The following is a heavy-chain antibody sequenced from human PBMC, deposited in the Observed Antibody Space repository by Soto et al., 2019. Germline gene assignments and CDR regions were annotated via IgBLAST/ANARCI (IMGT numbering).Heavy chain of an antibody. CDR2: ISYEGSNT. Sequence: GGYLRLSCVASGSTFGTYAIHWVRQAPGKGLQWVALISYEGSNTYYADSVKGRFTVSRDNSKNTLYLQMNSLRPEDTGVYYCARVTPGNNLYYFSGMDVWGQGTSVSVSS. CDR3: ARVTPGNNLYYFSGMDV. D-gene: IGHD1-1*01. J-gene: IGHJ6*02. V-gene: IGHV3-30-3*01. CDR1: GSTFGTYA.